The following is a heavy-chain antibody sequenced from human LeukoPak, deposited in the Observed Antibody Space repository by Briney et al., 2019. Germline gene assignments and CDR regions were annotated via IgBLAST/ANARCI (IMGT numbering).Heavy chain of an antibody. CDR2: ISSSGSTI. CDR1: VFTFSSYE. V-gene: IGHV3-48*03. D-gene: IGHD2-2*01. Sequence: GGSLRLSCAASVFTFSSYEMNWVRQAPGKGLEWVSYISSSGSTIYYADSVKGRFTISRDNAKNSLYLQMNSLRAEDTAVYYCARECSSTSCQDAFDIWGQGTMVTVSS. J-gene: IGHJ3*02. CDR3: ARECSSTSCQDAFDI.